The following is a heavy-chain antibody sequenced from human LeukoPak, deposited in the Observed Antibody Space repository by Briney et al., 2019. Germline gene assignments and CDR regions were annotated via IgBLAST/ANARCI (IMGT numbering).Heavy chain of an antibody. Sequence: GGSLRLSCAASGFTVSSNHMSWVRQAPGKGLEWVSVIHSGDTTYYTDSVKGRFTISRDNSKNTLYLQMNSLRAEDTAVYYCARDRGSYSSWAFDIWGQGTMVSVSS. D-gene: IGHD1-26*01. CDR2: IHSGDTT. CDR1: GFTVSSNH. CDR3: ARDRGSYSSWAFDI. J-gene: IGHJ3*02. V-gene: IGHV3-53*01.